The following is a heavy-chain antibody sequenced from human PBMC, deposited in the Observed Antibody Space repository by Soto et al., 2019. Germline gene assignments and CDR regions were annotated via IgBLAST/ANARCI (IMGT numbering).Heavy chain of an antibody. CDR1: GGSISSGGYY. CDR2: IYYSGST. V-gene: IGHV4-31*03. CDR3: ARVQTSWYFDY. J-gene: IGHJ4*02. Sequence: SETLSLTCTVSGGSISSGGYYWSWIRQHPGKGLEWIGYIYYSGSTYYNPSLKSRVTISVDTSKNQFSLKLSSVTAADTAVYYCARVQTSWYFDYWGQGTLVTVSS.